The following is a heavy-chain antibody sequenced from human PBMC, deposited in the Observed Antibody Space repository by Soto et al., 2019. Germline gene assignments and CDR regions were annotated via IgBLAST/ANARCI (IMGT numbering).Heavy chain of an antibody. J-gene: IGHJ4*02. CDR1: GGSLSSYY. Sequence: PSETLSLTCVVSGGSLSSYYWSWIRQPPGKGLEWIGYIYYSGSTNYNPSLKSRVTISPDTSQNQFSLKLKSVTAADTAVYYCARAAYYDSSGYYYFFDYWGQGTMVTVSS. CDR3: ARAAYYDSSGYYYFFDY. D-gene: IGHD3-22*01. V-gene: IGHV4-59*01. CDR2: IYYSGST.